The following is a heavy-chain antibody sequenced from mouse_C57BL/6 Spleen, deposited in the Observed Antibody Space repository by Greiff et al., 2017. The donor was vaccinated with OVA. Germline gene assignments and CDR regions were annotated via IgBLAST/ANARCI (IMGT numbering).Heavy chain of an antibody. D-gene: IGHD1-1*01. Sequence: EVQLQQSGGDLVKPGGSLKLSCAASGFTFSSYGMSWVRQTPDKRLEWVATISSGGSYTYYPDSVKGRFTISRDNAKNTLYLQMSSLKSEDTAMYYCARPVTTVVAKDAMDYWGQGTSVTVSS. CDR1: GFTFSSYG. V-gene: IGHV5-6*01. CDR2: ISSGGSYT. CDR3: ARPVTTVVAKDAMDY. J-gene: IGHJ4*01.